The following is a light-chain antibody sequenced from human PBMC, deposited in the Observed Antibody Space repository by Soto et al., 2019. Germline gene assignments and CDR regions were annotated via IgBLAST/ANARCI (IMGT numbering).Light chain of an antibody. CDR1: QSVSSN. J-gene: IGKJ1*01. CDR3: QDSSTSPWP. Sequence: EIVMTQSPATLSVSPGERSTLSCRASQSVSSNLAWYQQKPGQAPRLLIYATSFRATGIPDRFRGSGSGTDFTLTISSLEPEDSAVYYCQDSSTSPWPFGQGTKVDIK. V-gene: IGKV3D-15*01. CDR2: ATS.